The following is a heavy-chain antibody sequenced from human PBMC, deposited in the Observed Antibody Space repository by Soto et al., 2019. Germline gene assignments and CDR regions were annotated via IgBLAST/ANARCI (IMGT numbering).Heavy chain of an antibody. Sequence: QLQLQESGPELVKPSETLSLTCTVSGGSITSNSYYWGWIRQPPGKGLEWIGSVYYSESTNVTPELQSRVTRAKGPSVYPLALNLSSVTAAAAAVCYCAKGYFVDPDYWGQGTVVTVCS. D-gene: IGHD1-26*01. J-gene: IGHJ4*02. CDR1: GGSITSNSYY. V-gene: IGHV4-39*02. CDR3: AKGYFVDPDY. CDR2: VYYSEST.